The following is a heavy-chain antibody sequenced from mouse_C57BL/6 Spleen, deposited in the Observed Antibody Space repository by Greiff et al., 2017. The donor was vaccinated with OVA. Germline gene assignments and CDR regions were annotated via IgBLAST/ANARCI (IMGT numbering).Heavy chain of an antibody. Sequence: EVQGVESGPELVKPGASVKMSCKASGYTFTDYNMHWVKQSHGKSLEWIGYINPNNGGTSYNQKFKGKATLTVNKSSSTAYMELRSLTSEDSAVYYCARLPFITTVVADYWGQGTTLTVSS. CDR1: GYTFTDYN. V-gene: IGHV1-22*01. CDR3: ARLPFITTVVADY. J-gene: IGHJ2*01. CDR2: INPNNGGT. D-gene: IGHD1-1*01.